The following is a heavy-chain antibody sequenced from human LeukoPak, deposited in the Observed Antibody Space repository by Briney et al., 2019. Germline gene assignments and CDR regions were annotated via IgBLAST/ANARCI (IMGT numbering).Heavy chain of an antibody. D-gene: IGHD6-13*01. Sequence: PGGSLRLSCAASGFTFSDEYMSWVRQAPGKGLEWVSAISASGGSTYYADSVKGRFTISRDNSKNTLYLQMNSLSAEDTAVYYCAIKAMYTSSWYYFDYWGQGTLVTVSS. J-gene: IGHJ4*02. CDR1: GFTFSDEY. CDR2: ISASGGST. CDR3: AIKAMYTSSWYYFDY. V-gene: IGHV3-23*01.